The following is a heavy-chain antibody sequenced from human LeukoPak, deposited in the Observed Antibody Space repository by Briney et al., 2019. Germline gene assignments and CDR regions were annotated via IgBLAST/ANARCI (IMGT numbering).Heavy chain of an antibody. V-gene: IGHV3-11*04. CDR3: AKDGGSYLRAFDI. D-gene: IGHD1-26*01. CDR1: GFTFSDYY. J-gene: IGHJ3*02. CDR2: ISSSGSTI. Sequence: GGSLRLSCAASGFTFSDYYMSWIRQAPGKGLEWVSYISSSGSTIYYADSVKGRFTISRDNAKNSLYLQMNSLRAEGTAVYYCAKDGGSYLRAFDIWGQGTMVTVSS.